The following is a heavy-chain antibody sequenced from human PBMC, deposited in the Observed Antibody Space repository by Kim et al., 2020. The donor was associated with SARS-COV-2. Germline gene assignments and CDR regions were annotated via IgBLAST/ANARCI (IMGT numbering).Heavy chain of an antibody. CDR3: ARDGIHRGDRNFFDH. J-gene: IGHJ4*02. D-gene: IGHD3-10*01. V-gene: IGHV3-30-3*01. Sequence: GGSLRLSCAASGFTFSHYAMHWVRQAPGKGLEWVAVISYGGSDKYYADSVKGRFTISRDNSKNTLYLQMNSLRAEDAAIYYCARDGIHRGDRNFFDHWGQGALVTVSS. CDR2: ISYGGSDK. CDR1: GFTFSHYA.